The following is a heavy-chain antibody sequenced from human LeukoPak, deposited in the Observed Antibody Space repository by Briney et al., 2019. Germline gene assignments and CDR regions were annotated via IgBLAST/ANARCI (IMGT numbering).Heavy chain of an antibody. V-gene: IGHV4-39*07. CDR3: ARGVGIVATPFYYYYGMDV. D-gene: IGHD5-12*01. Sequence: PSETLSLTCTVSGGSISSSSYYWGWIRQPPGKGLEWIGYIYHSGSTYYNPSLKSRVTISVDRSKNQFSLKLSSVTAADTAVYYCARGVGIVATPFYYYYGMDVWGQGTTVTVSS. CDR2: IYHSGST. CDR1: GGSISSSSYY. J-gene: IGHJ6*02.